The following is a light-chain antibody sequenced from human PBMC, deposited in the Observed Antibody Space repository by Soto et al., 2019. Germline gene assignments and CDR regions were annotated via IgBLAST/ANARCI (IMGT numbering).Light chain of an antibody. CDR2: GAS. Sequence: EILMTQSPGPLSFSPGERATLSCRASQSVSSSYLAWYQQKPGQAPRLLIYGASSRATGIPDRFSGSGSGTDFTLTISRLEPEDFAVYYCQQYGSSPAFGQGTKVDIK. V-gene: IGKV3-20*01. CDR3: QQYGSSPA. J-gene: IGKJ1*01. CDR1: QSVSSSY.